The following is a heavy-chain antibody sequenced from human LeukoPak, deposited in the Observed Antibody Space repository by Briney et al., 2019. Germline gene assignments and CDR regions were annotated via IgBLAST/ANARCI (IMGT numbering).Heavy chain of an antibody. CDR1: GFTFSGYS. D-gene: IGHD6-13*01. CDR2: IHSTSTTI. CDR3: AKTPVAIVRSWYEDY. Sequence: GGSLRLSCAASGFTFSGYSMNWVRQAPGKGLEWVSYIHSTSTTIYYADSVKGRFTISRDNAKNSLFLQMNSLRAEDTAVYYCAKTPVAIVRSWYEDYWGQGTLVTVSS. J-gene: IGHJ4*02. V-gene: IGHV3-48*01.